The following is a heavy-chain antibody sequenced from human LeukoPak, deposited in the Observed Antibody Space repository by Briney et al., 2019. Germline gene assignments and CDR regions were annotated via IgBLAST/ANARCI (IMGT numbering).Heavy chain of an antibody. D-gene: IGHD6-19*01. J-gene: IGHJ4*02. V-gene: IGHV3-23*01. CDR2: ISGSGGST. Sequence: GGSLTLSCAASGFTFSRFWMTWVRQAPGKGLEWVSAISGSGGSTYYADSVKGRFTISRDNSKNTLYLQMNSLRAEDTAVYYCATWGSGFPAPYFDYWGQGTLVTVSS. CDR1: GFTFSRFW. CDR3: ATWGSGFPAPYFDY.